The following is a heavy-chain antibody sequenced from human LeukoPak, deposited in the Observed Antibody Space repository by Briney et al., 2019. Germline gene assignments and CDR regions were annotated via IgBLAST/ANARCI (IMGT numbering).Heavy chain of an antibody. CDR1: GYTFTGYY. CDR2: INPNSGGT. J-gene: IGHJ4*02. Sequence: ASVKVSCKASGYTFTGYYMHWVRQAPGQGLEWMGWINPNSGGTNYAQKFQGRVTMTRDTSISTAYMELSRLRSDDTAAYYCARSDSGWYYFDYWGQGTLVTVSS. V-gene: IGHV1-2*02. CDR3: ARSDSGWYYFDY. D-gene: IGHD6-19*01.